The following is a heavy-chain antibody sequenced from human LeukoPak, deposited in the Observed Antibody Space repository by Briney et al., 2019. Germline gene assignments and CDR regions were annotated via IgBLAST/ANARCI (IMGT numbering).Heavy chain of an antibody. V-gene: IGHV4-34*01. J-gene: IGHJ5*02. CDR1: GGSYSGYY. CDR3: ARMGGRITMVRGADP. D-gene: IGHD3-10*01. Sequence: SETLSLTCAVYGGSYSGYYWSWIRQRPGKGLEWIGEINHSGSTNYNPSLKSRVTISVDTSKNQFSLKLSSVTAADTAVYYCARMGGRITMVRGADPWGQGTLVTVSS. CDR2: INHSGST.